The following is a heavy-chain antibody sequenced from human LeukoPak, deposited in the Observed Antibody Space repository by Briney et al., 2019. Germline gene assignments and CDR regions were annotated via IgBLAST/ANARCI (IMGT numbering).Heavy chain of an antibody. D-gene: IGHD4/OR15-4a*01. Sequence: GESLRLSCAASGFSFTTYWMGWVRQAPGKGLEWVANIKQDGTERYYVDSVKGRFTISRDNSKNTLYLQMNSLRAEDTAVYYCARRAGAYSHPYDYWGQGTLVTVSS. CDR2: IKQDGTER. CDR3: ARRAGAYSHPYDY. V-gene: IGHV3-7*03. J-gene: IGHJ4*02. CDR1: GFSFTTYW.